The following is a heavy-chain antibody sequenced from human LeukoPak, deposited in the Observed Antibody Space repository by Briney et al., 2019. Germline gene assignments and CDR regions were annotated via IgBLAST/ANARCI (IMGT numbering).Heavy chain of an antibody. CDR2: IYYSGST. D-gene: IGHD6-19*01. CDR1: GGSISSSSYY. Sequence: SETLSLTCTVSGGSISSSSYYWGWIRPPPGKGLEWIVSIYYSGSTYYNPSLKSRVTISVDTSKNQFSLKLSSVTAADTAVYYCARHPIAVAGAYYFDYWGQGTLVTVSS. CDR3: ARHPIAVAGAYYFDY. V-gene: IGHV4-39*01. J-gene: IGHJ4*02.